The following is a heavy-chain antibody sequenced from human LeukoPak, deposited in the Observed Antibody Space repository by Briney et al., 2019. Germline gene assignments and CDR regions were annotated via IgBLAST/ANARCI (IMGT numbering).Heavy chain of an antibody. CDR1: GGSIGTYY. D-gene: IGHD3-9*01. J-gene: IGHJ3*02. Sequence: SETLSLTCTVSGGSIGTYYWTWIRQPPGKGLEWIGNIYYSGSTNYNPSLKSRVTISVDTSKNQFSLKVSSVTAADTAVYYCARARYVNSFYAFDIWGQGTLVTVSS. CDR3: ARARYVNSFYAFDI. CDR2: IYYSGST. V-gene: IGHV4-59*01.